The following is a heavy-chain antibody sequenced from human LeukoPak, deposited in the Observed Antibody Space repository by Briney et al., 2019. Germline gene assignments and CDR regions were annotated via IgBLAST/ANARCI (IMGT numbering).Heavy chain of an antibody. Sequence: GGSLRLSCAVSGFTFRNYAIHWVRQAPGKGLEWVAFISYDGSTKYNADSVKGRFTISRDNSQNTLDLQMNSLRAEDTAVYYCARDLSERYSTDYWGQGTLVTVSS. J-gene: IGHJ4*02. V-gene: IGHV3-30-3*01. CDR2: ISYDGSTK. CDR1: GFTFRNYA. CDR3: ARDLSERYSTDY. D-gene: IGHD1-26*01.